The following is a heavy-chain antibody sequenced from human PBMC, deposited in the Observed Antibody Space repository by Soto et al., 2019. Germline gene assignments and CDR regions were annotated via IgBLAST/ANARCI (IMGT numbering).Heavy chain of an antibody. J-gene: IGHJ3*02. CDR2: IYTSGST. CDR3: ARDSSSRRGAFDI. CDR1: GGSISSYY. V-gene: IGHV4-4*07. D-gene: IGHD6-6*01. Sequence: QVQLQQSGPGLVKPSETLALTCTVSGGSISSYYLSWIRQPAEKGLEWIGRIYTSGSTNYNHSLKSRVTMSVDTSKNPFSLKLSSVTAADTAVYYCARDSSSRRGAFDIWGQGTMFTVSS.